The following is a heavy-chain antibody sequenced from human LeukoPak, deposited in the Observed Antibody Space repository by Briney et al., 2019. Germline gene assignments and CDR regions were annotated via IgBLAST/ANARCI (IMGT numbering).Heavy chain of an antibody. CDR3: AKSPGVERRGRNYFDY. CDR2: ISYDGSNK. V-gene: IGHV3-30-3*01. CDR1: GFTFSSYA. D-gene: IGHD1-1*01. Sequence: PGGSLRLSCAASGFTFSSYAMHWVRQAPGKGLEWVAVISYDGSNKYYADSVKGRFTISRDNSKNTLYLQMNSLRAEDTAVYYCAKSPGVERRGRNYFDYWGQGTLVTVSS. J-gene: IGHJ4*02.